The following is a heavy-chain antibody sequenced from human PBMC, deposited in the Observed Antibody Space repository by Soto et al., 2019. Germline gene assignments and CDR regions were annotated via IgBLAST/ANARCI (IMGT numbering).Heavy chain of an antibody. CDR1: GFTFSSYG. Sequence: GGSLRLSCAASGFTFSSYGMHWVRQAPGKGLEWVAVISYDGSNKYYADSVKGRFTISRDNSKNTLYLQMNSLRAEDTAVYYCAREQVVNAMGYFDDWGQGTLVTVSS. CDR2: ISYDGSNK. J-gene: IGHJ4*02. D-gene: IGHD2-21*01. CDR3: AREQVVNAMGYFDD. V-gene: IGHV3-30*03.